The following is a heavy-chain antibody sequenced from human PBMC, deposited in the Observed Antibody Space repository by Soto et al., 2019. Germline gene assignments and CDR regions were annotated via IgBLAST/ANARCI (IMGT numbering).Heavy chain of an antibody. Sequence: ASVKVSCKASGYTFTSYGISWVRQAPGQGLEWMGWISAYNGNTNYAQKLQGRVTMTTDTSTSTAYMELRSLRSDDTAVYYCARDGYDYVWGSYRYTKPHWFEPSGQGPLVTVSS. V-gene: IGHV1-18*04. D-gene: IGHD3-16*02. CDR1: GYTFTSYG. J-gene: IGHJ5*02. CDR3: ARDGYDYVWGSYRYTKPHWFEP. CDR2: ISAYNGNT.